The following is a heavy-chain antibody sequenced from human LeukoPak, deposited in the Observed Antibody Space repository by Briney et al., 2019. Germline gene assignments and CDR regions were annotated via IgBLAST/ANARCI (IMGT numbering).Heavy chain of an antibody. Sequence: GGSLKLSCTASGFTFSGSAIHWVRQASGKGLEWVGRIRSKANSYATAYAASVKGRFTISRDDSKNTAYLQMNSLKTEDTAVYYCAKGGGFHWLNYYYMDVWGKGTTVIVSS. CDR1: GFTFSGSA. CDR3: AKGGGFHWLNYYYMDV. V-gene: IGHV3-73*01. CDR2: IRSKANSYAT. J-gene: IGHJ6*03. D-gene: IGHD3-9*01.